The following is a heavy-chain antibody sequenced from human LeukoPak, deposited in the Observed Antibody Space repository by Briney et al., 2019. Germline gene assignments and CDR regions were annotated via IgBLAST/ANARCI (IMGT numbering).Heavy chain of an antibody. CDR3: ATRYLDY. J-gene: IGHJ4*02. CDR1: GLTFSTYV. Sequence: GGSLRLSCAASGLTFSTYVMSWVRQAPGKGLEWVSSISGGGGTIFYTDSVKGRFSISRDNSKNTLCLQMNSLRAEDTVVYYCATRYLDYWGQGTLVTVSS. D-gene: IGHD3-16*02. V-gene: IGHV3-23*01. CDR2: ISGGGGTI.